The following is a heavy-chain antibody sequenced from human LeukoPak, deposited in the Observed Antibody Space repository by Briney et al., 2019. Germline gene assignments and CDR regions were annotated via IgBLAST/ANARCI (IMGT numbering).Heavy chain of an antibody. CDR2: INHSGST. J-gene: IGHJ5*02. CDR3: AIADYGDYDWFDP. Sequence: SETLSLTCAVYGGSFSGYYWSWIRQPPGKGLEWIGEINHSGSTNYNPSLKSRVTISVDTSKNQFPLKLSSVTAADTAVYYCAIADYGDYDWFDPWGQGTLVTVSS. V-gene: IGHV4-34*01. D-gene: IGHD4-17*01. CDR1: GGSFSGYY.